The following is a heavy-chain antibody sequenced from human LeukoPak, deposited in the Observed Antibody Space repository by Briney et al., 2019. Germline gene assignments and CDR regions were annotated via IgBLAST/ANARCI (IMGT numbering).Heavy chain of an antibody. J-gene: IGHJ6*04. CDR2: INPSGGST. Sequence: ASVKVSCKASGYTFTSYYMHWVRQAPGQGLEWMGIINPSGGSTSYAQKFQGRVTMTRDTSTSTVYMELSSLRSEDTAVYYCAREGPYDSSGYYPFDVWGKGTTVTVSP. V-gene: IGHV1-46*01. D-gene: IGHD3-22*01. CDR1: GYTFTSYY. CDR3: AREGPYDSSGYYPFDV.